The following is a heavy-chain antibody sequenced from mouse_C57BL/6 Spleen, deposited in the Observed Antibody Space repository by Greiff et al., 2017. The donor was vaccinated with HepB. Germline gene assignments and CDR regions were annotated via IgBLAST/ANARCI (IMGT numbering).Heavy chain of an antibody. J-gene: IGHJ3*01. CDR1: GYTFTSYW. CDR2: IDPSDSYT. D-gene: IGHD2-3*01. V-gene: IGHV1-50*01. Sequence: QVQLQQPGAELVKPGASVKLSCKASGYTFTSYWMQWVKQRPGQGLEWIGEIDPSDSYTNYNQKFKGKATLTVDTSSSTAYMQLSSLTSEDSAVYHCARCDDGYYNWFAYWGQGALVTVSA. CDR3: ARCDDGYYNWFAY.